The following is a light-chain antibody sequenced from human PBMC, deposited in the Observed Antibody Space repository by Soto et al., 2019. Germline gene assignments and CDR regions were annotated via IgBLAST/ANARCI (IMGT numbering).Light chain of an antibody. V-gene: IGKV3-20*01. J-gene: IGKJ2*01. CDR2: GAS. CDR3: QQYGSSPYT. Sequence: EIVLTQSPGTLSLSPGERATLSCRASQSVSSNYLAWYQQKPGQTPRLLIYGASSRATGIPDRFSGSGSGTDFTLTISRLETDDFAVYYCQQYGSSPYTFGQGTKLEIK. CDR1: QSVSSNY.